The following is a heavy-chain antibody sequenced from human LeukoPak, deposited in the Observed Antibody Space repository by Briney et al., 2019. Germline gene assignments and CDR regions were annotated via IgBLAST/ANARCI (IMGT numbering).Heavy chain of an antibody. CDR3: AREAGNAERYSGYDSYYYYGMDV. CDR1: GFTFSSYW. D-gene: IGHD5-12*01. J-gene: IGHJ6*02. V-gene: IGHV3-7*01. Sequence: PGGSLRLSCAASGFTFSSYWMSWVRQAPGKGLEWVANIKQDGSEKYYVDSVKGRFTISRDNAKNSLYLQMNSLRAEDTAVYYCAREAGNAERYSGYDSYYYYGMDVWGQGTTVTVSS. CDR2: IKQDGSEK.